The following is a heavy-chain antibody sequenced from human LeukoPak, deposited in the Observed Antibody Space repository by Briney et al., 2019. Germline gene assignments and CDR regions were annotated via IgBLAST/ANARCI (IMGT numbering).Heavy chain of an antibody. J-gene: IGHJ4*02. V-gene: IGHV3-7*04. CDR3: ARVAAAGTEIFDY. D-gene: IGHD6-13*01. Sequence: GGSLRLSCAASGFTFSSYWMSWVRQAPGKGLEWVANIKQDGSEKYYVDSVKGRFTISRDNAKNSLYLQMNSLRAEDTAVYYCARVAAAGTEIFDYWGQGTLVTVSS. CDR1: GFTFSSYW. CDR2: IKQDGSEK.